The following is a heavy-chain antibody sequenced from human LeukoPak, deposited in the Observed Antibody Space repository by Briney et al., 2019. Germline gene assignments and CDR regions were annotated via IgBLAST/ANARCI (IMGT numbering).Heavy chain of an antibody. D-gene: IGHD6-13*01. CDR2: IKQDGSEK. CDR1: GFTFSSYW. J-gene: IGHJ3*02. Sequence: GGSLRLSCAASGFTFSSYWMSWVRQAPGKGLEWVANIKQDGSEKYYVDSVKGRFTISGDNAKNSLYLQMNSLRAEDTAVYYCARDLYSSSWYDAFDIWGQGKRVPVSS. CDR3: ARDLYSSSWYDAFDI. V-gene: IGHV3-7*04.